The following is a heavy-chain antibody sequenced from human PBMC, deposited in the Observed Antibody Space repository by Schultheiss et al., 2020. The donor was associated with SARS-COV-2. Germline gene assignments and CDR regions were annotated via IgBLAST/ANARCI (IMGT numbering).Heavy chain of an antibody. CDR3: ARASKTHDFWSGYLTSYYYYYGIDV. CDR2: IKQDGSEK. V-gene: IGHV3-7*01. D-gene: IGHD3-3*01. J-gene: IGHJ6*02. Sequence: GGSLRLSCAASGFTFSSYWMSWVRQAPGKGLEWVANIKQDGSEKYYVDSVKGRFTISRDNAKNSLYLQMNSLRAEDTAVYYCARASKTHDFWSGYLTSYYYYYGIDVWGQGTTVTVSS. CDR1: GFTFSSYW.